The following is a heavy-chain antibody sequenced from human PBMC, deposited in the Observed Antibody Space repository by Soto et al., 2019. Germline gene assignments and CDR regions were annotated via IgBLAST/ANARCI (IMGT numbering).Heavy chain of an antibody. CDR1: GFSLSSSGVG. CDR2: IYGDDGE. V-gene: IGHV2-5*02. D-gene: IGHD3-16*01. Sequence: QITLKESGPTLVKPTQTLTLTCTFSGFSLSSSGVGVGWIRQPPGKALEWLALIYGDDGERYTPSLKTRLTITKDTSKINFFLTMTNIDPFDTATYYLSHREVDDYVCGSYKDAFDVWGPGTIVTVSS. J-gene: IGHJ3*01. CDR3: SHREVDDYVCGSYKDAFDV.